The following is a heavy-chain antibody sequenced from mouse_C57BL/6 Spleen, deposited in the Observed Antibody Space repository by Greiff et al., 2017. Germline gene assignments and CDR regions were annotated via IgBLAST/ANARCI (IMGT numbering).Heavy chain of an antibody. CDR1: GYTFTDYY. D-gene: IGHD2-2*01. V-gene: IGHV1-75*01. Sequence: QVQLQQSGPELVKPGASVKISCKASGYTFTDYYINWVKQRPGQGLEWIGWIFPGSGSTYYNEKFKGKATLTVDKSSSTAYMLLSSLTSEDSAVYFCARTTMVTTRAYYFDYWGQGTTLTVSS. J-gene: IGHJ2*01. CDR3: ARTTMVTTRAYYFDY. CDR2: IFPGSGST.